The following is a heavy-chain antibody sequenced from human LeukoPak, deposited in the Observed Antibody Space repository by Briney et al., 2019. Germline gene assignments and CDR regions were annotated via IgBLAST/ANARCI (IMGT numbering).Heavy chain of an antibody. D-gene: IGHD5-18*01. CDR3: AKRIQGDC. CDR2: IIDSGGRT. Sequence: GGSLRLSCAASGFTFSDYYMSWIRQAPGKGLEWVSSIIDSGGRTNYADSVKGRFTISRDNSKNTLYLQMNSLRAEDTAIYYCAKRIQGDCWGQGTLVTVSS. CDR1: GFTFSDYY. J-gene: IGHJ4*02. V-gene: IGHV3-23*01.